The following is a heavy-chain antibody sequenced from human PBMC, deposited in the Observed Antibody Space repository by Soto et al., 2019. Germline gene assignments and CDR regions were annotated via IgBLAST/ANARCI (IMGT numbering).Heavy chain of an antibody. CDR2: ISYDGSNK. CDR3: AKDSVGYCSGGSCYSGGYFDY. D-gene: IGHD2-15*01. CDR1: GFTFSSYG. Sequence: GGSLRLSCAASGFTFSSYGMHWVRQAPGKGLEWVAVISYDGSNKYYADSVKGRFTISRDNSKNTLYLQMNSLRAEDTAVYYCAKDSVGYCSGGSCYSGGYFDYWGQGTLVTVSS. J-gene: IGHJ4*02. V-gene: IGHV3-30*18.